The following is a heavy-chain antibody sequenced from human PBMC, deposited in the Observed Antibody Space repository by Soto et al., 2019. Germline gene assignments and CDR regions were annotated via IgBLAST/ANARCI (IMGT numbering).Heavy chain of an antibody. CDR3: AIASEGDFWSGYYYGMDV. V-gene: IGHV3-21*02. CDR1: GFTFNRST. CDR2: ITSDSGDI. J-gene: IGHJ6*04. Sequence: EVQLVESGGGLVKPGGSLRLSCTASGFTFNRSTMNWVRQAPGKGSEWVSSITSDSGDINYADSVRGRFTISRDNAKNSLYLQMSSLRAEDTAVYYCAIASEGDFWSGYYYGMDVWGKGTTVTVSS. D-gene: IGHD3-3*01.